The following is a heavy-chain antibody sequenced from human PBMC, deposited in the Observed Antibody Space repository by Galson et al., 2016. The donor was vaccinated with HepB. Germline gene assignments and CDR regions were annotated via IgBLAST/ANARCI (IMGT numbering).Heavy chain of an antibody. CDR2: INHSGST. V-gene: IGHV4/OR15-8*01. CDR3: ARGPTMVRGLIRYYYYYGMDV. Sequence: SETLSLTCDVSGGSIISDNWWSWIRQPPGKGLEWLGEINHSGSTIYNPSLKSRITISVDTSRNQFSLRLSSVTAADTAVYYCARGPTMVRGLIRYYYYYGMDVWGRGTTVTVSS. D-gene: IGHD3-10*01. CDR1: GGSIISDNW. J-gene: IGHJ6*02.